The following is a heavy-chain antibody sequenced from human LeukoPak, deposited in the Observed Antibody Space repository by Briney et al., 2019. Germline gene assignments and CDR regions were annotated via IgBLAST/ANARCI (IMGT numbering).Heavy chain of an antibody. Sequence: ASVKVSCKASGYTFTGYYMHWVRQAPGQGLEWMGWINPNSGGTNYAQKFQGRVTMTRDTSISTAYMELSRLRSDDTAVYYCARASSSAHTGYYFDYWGQGTLVTVSS. D-gene: IGHD6-6*01. CDR3: ARASSSAHTGYYFDY. CDR2: INPNSGGT. CDR1: GYTFTGYY. V-gene: IGHV1-2*02. J-gene: IGHJ4*02.